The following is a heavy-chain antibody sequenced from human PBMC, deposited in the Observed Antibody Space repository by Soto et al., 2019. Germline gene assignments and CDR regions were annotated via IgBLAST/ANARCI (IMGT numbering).Heavy chain of an antibody. CDR1: GGSFSGYY. V-gene: IGHV4-34*01. CDR3: ARLKACEVEAVTRSSSCHHRFDY. D-gene: IGHD6-13*01. CDR2: INHSGST. J-gene: IGHJ4*02. Sequence: SETLSLTCAVYGGSFSGYYWSWIRQPPGKGLEWIGEINHSGSTNYNPSLKSRVTISVDTSKNRFSLKLSSVTAADTAVYYCARLKACEVEAVTRSSSCHHRFDYWGQGTLVTVSS.